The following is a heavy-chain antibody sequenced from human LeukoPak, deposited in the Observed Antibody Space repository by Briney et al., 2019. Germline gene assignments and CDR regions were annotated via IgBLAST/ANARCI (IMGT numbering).Heavy chain of an antibody. Sequence: KPSETLSLTCAVSGYSISSGYYWGWIRQPPGKGLEWIGEINHSGSTNYNPSLKSRVTISVDTSKNQFSLKLSSVTAADTAVYYCARGYLGGNWGQGTLVTVSS. CDR3: ARGYLGGN. V-gene: IGHV4-38-2*01. J-gene: IGHJ4*02. CDR2: INHSGST. CDR1: GYSISSGYY. D-gene: IGHD5-12*01.